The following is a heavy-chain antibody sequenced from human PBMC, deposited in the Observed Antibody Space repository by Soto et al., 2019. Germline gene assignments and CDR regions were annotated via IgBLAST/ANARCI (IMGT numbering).Heavy chain of an antibody. D-gene: IGHD3-3*01. J-gene: IGHJ3*02. CDR3: AKSMDWKEWYDAFDI. Sequence: EVQLLESGGGLVQPGGSLRLSCAASGFTFSSYAMSWVRQAPGKGLEWVSAISGSGGSTYYADSVKARFTISRDNYKNTRYQQMNSLRAEDTALYYCAKSMDWKEWYDAFDIWGQGTMVTVSS. CDR2: ISGSGGST. V-gene: IGHV3-23*01. CDR1: GFTFSSYA.